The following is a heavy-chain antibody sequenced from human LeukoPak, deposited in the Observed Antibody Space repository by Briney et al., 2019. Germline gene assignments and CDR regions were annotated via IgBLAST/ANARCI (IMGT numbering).Heavy chain of an antibody. CDR2: ISSSSTYI. CDR3: ARAEGSGSSFDY. D-gene: IGHD3-10*01. J-gene: IGHJ4*02. CDR1: GFTFSAYA. Sequence: GGSLRLSCEASGFTFSAYAMTWVRQAPGKGLEWVSSISSSSTYIYYADSVKGRFTISRDNAKNSLYLQMNSLRVEDTAVYYCARAEGSGSSFDYWGQGTLVTVSS. V-gene: IGHV3-21*01.